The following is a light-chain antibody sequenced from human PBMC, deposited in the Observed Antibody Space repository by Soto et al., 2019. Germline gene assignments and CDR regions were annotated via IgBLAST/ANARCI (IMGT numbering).Light chain of an antibody. CDR3: CSYAGSDTYV. Sequence: QSVLTQPRSVSGSPGQSVTISCTGTSSDVGDYNYVSWYQQHPGKAPKLMIYDVTKRPSGVPDRFSGSKSGNTASLIVSGLQAEDEADYYCCSYAGSDTYVLGTGTKLTVL. J-gene: IGLJ1*01. V-gene: IGLV2-11*01. CDR1: SSDVGDYNY. CDR2: DVT.